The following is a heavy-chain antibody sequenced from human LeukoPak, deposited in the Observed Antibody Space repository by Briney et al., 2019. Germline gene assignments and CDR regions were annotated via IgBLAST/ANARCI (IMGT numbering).Heavy chain of an antibody. J-gene: IGHJ4*02. Sequence: GGSLRLSCSASGFVFNRFFLHWVRQAPGKGLEFVSHISSNGGTTYYADSVKGRFTISRDNSKNTLYLQMNSLRAEDTAVYYCAKDRDYGDYDFDHWGQGTLVTVSS. CDR3: AKDRDYGDYDFDH. V-gene: IGHV3-64*04. D-gene: IGHD4-17*01. CDR2: ISSNGGTT. CDR1: GFVFNRFF.